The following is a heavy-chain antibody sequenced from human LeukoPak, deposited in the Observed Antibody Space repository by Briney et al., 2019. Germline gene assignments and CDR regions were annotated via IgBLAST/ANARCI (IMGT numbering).Heavy chain of an antibody. CDR3: AREHGIVVVTAIYFDY. D-gene: IGHD2-21*02. CDR2: IIPILGIA. Sequence: SVKVSCKASGGTFSSYAISWVRQAPGQGLEWMGRIIPILGIANYAQKFQGRVTITADKSTSTAYMELSSLRSEDTAVYYRAREHGIVVVTAIYFDYWGQGTLVTVSS. V-gene: IGHV1-69*04. J-gene: IGHJ4*02. CDR1: GGTFSSYA.